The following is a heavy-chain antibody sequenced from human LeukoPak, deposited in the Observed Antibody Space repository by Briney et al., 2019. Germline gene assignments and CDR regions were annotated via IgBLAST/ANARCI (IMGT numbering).Heavy chain of an antibody. CDR1: GFTFSNYG. Sequence: GGSLRLFCAASGFTFSNYGMHWVRQAPGKGLEWVSAISGSGGSTYYADSVKGRFTISRDNSKNTLYLQMNSLRAEDTAVYYCAKGREQQLDEAYYFDYWGQGTLVTVSS. CDR2: ISGSGGST. V-gene: IGHV3-23*01. D-gene: IGHD6-13*01. J-gene: IGHJ4*02. CDR3: AKGREQQLDEAYYFDY.